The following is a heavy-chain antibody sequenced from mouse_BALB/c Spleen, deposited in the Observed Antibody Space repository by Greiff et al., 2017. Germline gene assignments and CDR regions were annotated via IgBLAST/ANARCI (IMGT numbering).Heavy chain of an antibody. CDR3: TRRSYYYGSSYLYYAMDY. V-gene: IGHV1-5*01. CDR1: GYSFTSYW. Sequence: EVKLQESGTVLARPGASVKMSCKASGYSFTSYWMHWVKQRPGQGLEWIGAIYPGNSDTSYNQKFKGKAKLTAVTSASTAYMELSSLTNEDSAVYYCTRRSYYYGSSYLYYAMDYWGQGTSVTVSS. J-gene: IGHJ4*01. CDR2: IYPGNSDT. D-gene: IGHD1-1*01.